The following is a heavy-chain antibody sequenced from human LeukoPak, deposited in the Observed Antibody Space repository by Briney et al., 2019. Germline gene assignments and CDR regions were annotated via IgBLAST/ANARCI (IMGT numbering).Heavy chain of an antibody. Sequence: PGGSLRLSCAASGFTFSSYEMNWVGQAPGKGREGVSYISSSGSTIYYADSVKGRSTISRDNAKNSLYLQMNSLRAEDTAVYYCAELGITMIGGVWGKGTTVTISS. V-gene: IGHV3-48*03. J-gene: IGHJ6*04. D-gene: IGHD3-10*02. CDR3: AELGITMIGGV. CDR1: GFTFSSYE. CDR2: ISSSGSTI.